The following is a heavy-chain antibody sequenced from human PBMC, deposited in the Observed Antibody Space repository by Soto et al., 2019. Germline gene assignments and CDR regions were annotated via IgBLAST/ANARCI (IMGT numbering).Heavy chain of an antibody. Sequence: SETLSLTCTVSGGSISSSSYYWGWIRQPPGKGLEWIGSIYYSGSTYYNPSLKSRVTISVDTSKNQFSLKLSSVTAADTAVYYCARLAAAWGRSSWYYYYMDVWGKGTTVTVSS. CDR2: IYYSGST. CDR3: ARLAAAWGRSSWYYYYMDV. V-gene: IGHV4-39*01. CDR1: GGSISSSSYY. D-gene: IGHD6-13*01. J-gene: IGHJ6*03.